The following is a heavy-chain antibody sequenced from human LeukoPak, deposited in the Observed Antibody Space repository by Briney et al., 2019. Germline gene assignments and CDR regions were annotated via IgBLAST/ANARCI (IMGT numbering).Heavy chain of an antibody. V-gene: IGHV3-33*01. CDR3: ARETGYSSSWGYYYGLDV. J-gene: IGHJ6*02. Sequence: PGGSLRLSCAASGFTFSSYGMHWARQAPGKGPEWVAVIWYDGRNKSYGDSVKGRFTISRDNSKNALYLQLNSLRDEDTAVYYCARETGYSSSWGYYYGLDVWGQGTTVTVSS. CDR1: GFTFSSYG. CDR2: IWYDGRNK. D-gene: IGHD6-13*01.